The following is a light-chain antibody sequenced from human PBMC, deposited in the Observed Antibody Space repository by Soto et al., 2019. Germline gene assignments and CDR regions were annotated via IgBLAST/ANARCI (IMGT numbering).Light chain of an antibody. CDR2: AAS. J-gene: IGKJ1*01. CDR3: LQDYKYPRT. Sequence: AIQMTQSPSSLAASVGDRVTITCRASQGIRNDLGWYQQKPGKAPKILIYAASILQSGVPSRFSGSGTGTDFTLTISSLQPEDFATYYCLQDYKYPRTFGQGTKVEIK. V-gene: IGKV1-6*01. CDR1: QGIRND.